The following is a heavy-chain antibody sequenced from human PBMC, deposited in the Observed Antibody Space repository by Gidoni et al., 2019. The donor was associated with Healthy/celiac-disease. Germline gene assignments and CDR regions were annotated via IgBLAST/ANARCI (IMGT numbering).Heavy chain of an antibody. J-gene: IGHJ3*02. CDR2: IYYSGST. Sequence: QVQLQESGPGLVKPSQPLSLPCPVSGGSISRGGYYWTWIRQHPGKGLEWIGYIYYSGSTYYNPSLKSRVTISVDTSKNQFSLKLSSVTAADTAVYYCARDLSSGYGDAFDIWGQGTMVTVSS. CDR1: GGSISRGGYY. D-gene: IGHD3-22*01. V-gene: IGHV4-31*03. CDR3: ARDLSSGYGDAFDI.